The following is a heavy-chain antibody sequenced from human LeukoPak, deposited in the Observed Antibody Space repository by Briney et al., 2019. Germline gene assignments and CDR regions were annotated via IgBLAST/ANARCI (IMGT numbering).Heavy chain of an antibody. CDR1: GFTFSSYG. J-gene: IGHJ4*02. CDR2: ISYDGSNK. Sequence: PGGSLRLSCAASGFTFSSYGMHWVRQAPGKGLEWVAVISYDGSNKYYADSVKGRFTISRDNSKNTLYLQMNSLRAEDTAVYYCAKDYDHSSGWPYYFDYWGQGTLVTVSS. D-gene: IGHD6-19*01. CDR3: AKDYDHSSGWPYYFDY. V-gene: IGHV3-30*18.